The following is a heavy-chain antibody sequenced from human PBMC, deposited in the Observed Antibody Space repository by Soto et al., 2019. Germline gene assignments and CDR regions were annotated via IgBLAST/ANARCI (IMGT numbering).Heavy chain of an antibody. V-gene: IGHV3-66*01. CDR2: INSGGNT. CDR3: VRENYYYGMDV. CDR1: GFDASVNY. J-gene: IGHJ6*02. Sequence: EVQLVASGGTLVQPGGSLRLSCAASGFDASVNYMTWVRQAPVKGLEWVSAINSGGNTFYADSVKGRFTISRDNSKNTLYLQMNSLRVEDTAMYYCVRENYYYGMDVWGQGTAVTVSS.